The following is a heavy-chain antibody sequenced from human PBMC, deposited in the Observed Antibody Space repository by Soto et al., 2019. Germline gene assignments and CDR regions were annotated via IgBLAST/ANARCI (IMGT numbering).Heavy chain of an antibody. CDR2: IIPILGIA. CDR3: ARVKMTTVTTSYYYYGMDV. CDR1: GGTFSSYT. Sequence: ASVKVSCKASGGTFSSYTIIWVRQATGQGLEWMGRIIPILGIANYAQKFQGRVTTTADKSTSTAYMELSSLRSEDTAVYYCARVKMTTVTTSYYYYGMDVWGQGTTVTVSS. D-gene: IGHD4-17*01. J-gene: IGHJ6*02. V-gene: IGHV1-69*02.